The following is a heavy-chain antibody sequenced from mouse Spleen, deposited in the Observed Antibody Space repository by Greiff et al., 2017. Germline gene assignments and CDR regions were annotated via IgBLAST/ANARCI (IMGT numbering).Heavy chain of an antibody. D-gene: IGHD1-2*01. J-gene: IGHJ2*01. CDR1: GFTFSSYA. V-gene: IGHV5-9-3*01. CDR3: ARLCYGNYFDY. CDR2: ISSGGGNT. Sequence: EVQVVESGGGLVKRGGSLKLSCAASGFTFSSYAMSWVRQTPEKRLEWVATISSGGGNTYYPDSVKGRFTISRDNAKNTLYLQMSSLKSEDTAMYYCARLCYGNYFDYWGQGTTLTVSS.